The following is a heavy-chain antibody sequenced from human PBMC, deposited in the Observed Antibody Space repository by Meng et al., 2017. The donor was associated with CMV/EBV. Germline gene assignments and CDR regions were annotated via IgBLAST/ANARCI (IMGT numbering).Heavy chain of an antibody. Sequence: LLLSCAASGFTFRSYWMPWVRQAPGKGLVWVSRINSDGSSIRYADSVKGRFTISRDNAKNTVYLQMDSLRAEDTAVYYCAILTSTVPRWGQGTLVTVSS. CDR3: AILTSTVPR. V-gene: IGHV3-74*01. CDR2: INSDGSSI. CDR1: GFTFRSYW. D-gene: IGHD4-17*01. J-gene: IGHJ4*02.